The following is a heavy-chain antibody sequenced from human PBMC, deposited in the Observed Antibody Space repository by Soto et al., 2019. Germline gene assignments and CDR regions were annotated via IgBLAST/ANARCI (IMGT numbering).Heavy chain of an antibody. CDR2: IIPIFGTA. J-gene: IGHJ6*01. CDR1: GGTFSSYA. D-gene: IGHD4-17*01. Sequence: QVQLVQSGAEVKKPGSSVKVSCKASGGTFSSYAISWVRQAPGQGLEWMGGIIPIFGTANYAQKVHGRVTITADESTSTAYMELSSLRSEDTAVYYCARVPAPDYGDYNKHGSYYSYGMVVWGPRDHGQRLL. CDR3: ARVPAPDYGDYNKHGSYYSYGMVV. V-gene: IGHV1-69*01.